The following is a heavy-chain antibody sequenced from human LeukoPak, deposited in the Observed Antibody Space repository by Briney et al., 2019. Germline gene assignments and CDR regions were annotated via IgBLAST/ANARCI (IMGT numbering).Heavy chain of an antibody. CDR2: IYYSGST. V-gene: IGHV4-59*01. CDR1: GGSFSGYY. CDR3: ARVTYYYGSGSYYYYYYYMDV. D-gene: IGHD3-10*01. Sequence: SETLSLTCAVYGGSFSGYYWSWIRQPPGKGLEWIGYIYYSGSTNYNPSLKSRVTISVDTSKNQFSLKLSSVTAADTAVYYCARVTYYYGSGSYYYYYYYMDVWGKGTTVTVSS. J-gene: IGHJ6*03.